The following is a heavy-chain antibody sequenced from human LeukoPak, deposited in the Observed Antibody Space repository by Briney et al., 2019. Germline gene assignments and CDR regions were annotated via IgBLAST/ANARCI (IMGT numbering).Heavy chain of an antibody. V-gene: IGHV3-23*01. CDR1: GFTFSRNA. D-gene: IGHD3-9*01. Sequence: GGSLRLSCVASGFTFSRNAMSWVRQAPGKGLEWVSAISGSGGSTYYADSVKGRFTISRDNSKNTLYLQMNSLKAEDTAVYYCAKQSLRYFDWLLSLPVDYWGQGTLVTVSS. CDR3: AKQSLRYFDWLLSLPVDY. CDR2: ISGSGGST. J-gene: IGHJ4*02.